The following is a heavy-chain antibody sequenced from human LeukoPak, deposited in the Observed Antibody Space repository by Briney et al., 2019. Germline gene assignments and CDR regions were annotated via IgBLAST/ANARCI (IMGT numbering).Heavy chain of an antibody. CDR1: GFTLSSYS. J-gene: IGHJ4*02. V-gene: IGHV3-21*01. D-gene: IGHD3-22*01. CDR2: ISSSSSYI. CDR3: ARDGPTMIVVDHPQYLDY. Sequence: GGSLRLSCAASGFTLSSYSMNWVRQAPGKGLEWVSSISSSSSYIYYADSVKGRFTISRDNAKNSLYLQMNSLRAEDTAVYYCARDGPTMIVVDHPQYLDYWGQGTLVTVSS.